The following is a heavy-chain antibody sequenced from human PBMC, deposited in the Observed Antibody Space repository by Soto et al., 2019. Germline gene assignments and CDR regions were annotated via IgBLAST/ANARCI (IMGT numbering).Heavy chain of an antibody. CDR1: GGSITNYY. J-gene: IGHJ4*02. CDR2: VFSRGST. Sequence: SETLSLTCTVSGGSITNYYWSWVRQPPGKGLEYIGNVFSRGSTNYNPSFKSRVTISADTSNNQFSLTLTSVTAADTAVYYCSRHRRSGSGNWYGEDSWGQGILVTVS. V-gene: IGHV4-59*08. D-gene: IGHD3-10*01. CDR3: SRHRRSGSGNWYGEDS.